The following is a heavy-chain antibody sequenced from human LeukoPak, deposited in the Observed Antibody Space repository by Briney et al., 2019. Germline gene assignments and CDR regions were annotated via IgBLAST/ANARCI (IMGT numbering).Heavy chain of an antibody. CDR3: ARESIKQWLI. CDR2: FYHGGST. V-gene: IGHV4-38-2*02. J-gene: IGHJ1*01. CDR1: GYSISTGYY. D-gene: IGHD6-19*01. Sequence: SETLSLTCTVSGYSISTGYYWDWIRQPPGKGLEWIGTFYHGGSTYYNPSLKSRVTISVDTSKNQFSLNLTSVTAADTARYYCARESIKQWLIWGQGTLVTVSS.